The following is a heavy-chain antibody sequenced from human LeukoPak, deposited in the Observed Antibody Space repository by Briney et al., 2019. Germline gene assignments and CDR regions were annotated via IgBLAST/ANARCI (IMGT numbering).Heavy chain of an antibody. CDR3: ARDNLRGIAAAGTAFDI. J-gene: IGHJ3*02. D-gene: IGHD6-13*01. V-gene: IGHV3-30-3*01. CDR1: GFTFSSYA. CDR2: ISYDGSNK. Sequence: PGGSLRLSCAASGFTFSSYAMHWVRQAPGKGLEWVAVISYDGSNKYYADSVKGRFTISRDNSKNTLYLQVNSLRAEDTAVYYCARDNLRGIAAAGTAFDIWGQGTMVTVSS.